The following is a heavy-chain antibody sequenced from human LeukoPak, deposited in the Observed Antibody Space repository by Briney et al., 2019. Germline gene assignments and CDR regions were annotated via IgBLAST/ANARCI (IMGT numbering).Heavy chain of an antibody. CDR2: TRDKARGYTT. CDR3: ARDGAEGDNSAFDM. J-gene: IGHJ3*02. Sequence: GGSLRLSCAASGVTLSDHHMDWVRQAPGKGLEWVGRTRDKARGYTTEYAASVKGRFTISRDDSKTLVYLQMNSLRTEDTAVYFCARDGAEGDNSAFDMWGQGTVVTVSS. CDR1: GVTLSDHH. D-gene: IGHD3-22*01. V-gene: IGHV3-72*01.